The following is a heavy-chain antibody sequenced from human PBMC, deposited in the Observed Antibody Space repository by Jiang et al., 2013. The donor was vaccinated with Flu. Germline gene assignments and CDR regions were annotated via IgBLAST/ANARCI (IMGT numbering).Heavy chain of an antibody. V-gene: IGHV4-39*01. Sequence: TLSLTCTVSGGSISSSSYYWGWIRQPPGKGLEWIGSIYYSGSTYYNPSLKSRVTISVDTSKNQFSLKLSSVTAADTAVYYCARHLNVEGYSYGNPYDAFDIWGQGTMVTVSS. J-gene: IGHJ3*02. CDR2: IYYSGST. CDR3: ARHLNVEGYSYGNPYDAFDI. CDR1: GGSISSSSYY. D-gene: IGHD5-18*01.